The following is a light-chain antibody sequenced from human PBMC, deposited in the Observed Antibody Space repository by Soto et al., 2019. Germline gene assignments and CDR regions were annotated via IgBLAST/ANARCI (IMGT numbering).Light chain of an antibody. Sequence: QSALTQPASVSGSPGQSITISCTGTSSDVGAYKYVSWYQQHPGKAPKLMIYEVSNRPSGVSNRFSGSKSGNTASLTISGLQAEDGADYYCCSYAGYSSFVFGTGTKVTVL. CDR3: CSYAGYSSFV. J-gene: IGLJ1*01. CDR2: EVS. CDR1: SSDVGAYKY. V-gene: IGLV2-23*02.